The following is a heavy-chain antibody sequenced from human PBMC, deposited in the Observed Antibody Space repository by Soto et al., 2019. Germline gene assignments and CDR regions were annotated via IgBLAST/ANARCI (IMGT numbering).Heavy chain of an antibody. CDR1: GYTFTSYG. CDR2: ISAYNGNT. J-gene: IGHJ5*02. Sequence: ASVKVSCKASGYTFTSYGISWVPQAPGQGLEWMGWISAYNGNTNYAQKLQGRVTMTTDTSTSTAYMELRSLRSEDTAVYYCARGPRSSSSGWPYNWFDPWGQGTLVTVSS. D-gene: IGHD6-19*01. CDR3: ARGPRSSSSGWPYNWFDP. V-gene: IGHV1-18*01.